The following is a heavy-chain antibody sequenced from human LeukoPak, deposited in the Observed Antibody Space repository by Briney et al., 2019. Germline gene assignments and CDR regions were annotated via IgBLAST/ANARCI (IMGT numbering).Heavy chain of an antibody. D-gene: IGHD2-21*02. J-gene: IGHJ3*02. CDR1: GFTFSSYE. CDR2: ISSSGSTI. V-gene: IGHV3-48*03. Sequence: GGSLRLSCAASGFTFSSYEMNWVRQAPGKGLEWDSYISSSGSTIYYADSVKGRFTISRDNAKNSLYLQMNSLRAEDTAVYYCARGPGGDYTHAFDISGQGTMVTVSS. CDR3: ARGPGGDYTHAFDI.